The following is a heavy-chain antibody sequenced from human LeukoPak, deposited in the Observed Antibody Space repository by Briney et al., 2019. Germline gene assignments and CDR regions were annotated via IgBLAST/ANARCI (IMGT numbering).Heavy chain of an antibody. V-gene: IGHV3-48*01. Sequence: GGSLRLSCAASGFTFSSYSMNWVRQAPGKGLEWVSYISSSSSTIYYADSVKGRFTISRDNAKNSLYLQMNSLRAEDTAVYYCAKDRGSSWFRGIFDYWGQGTLVTVSS. D-gene: IGHD6-13*01. CDR2: ISSSSSTI. J-gene: IGHJ4*02. CDR1: GFTFSSYS. CDR3: AKDRGSSWFRGIFDY.